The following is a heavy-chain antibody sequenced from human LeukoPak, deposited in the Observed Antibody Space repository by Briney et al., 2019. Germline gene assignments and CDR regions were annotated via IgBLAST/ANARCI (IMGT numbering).Heavy chain of an antibody. D-gene: IGHD5-24*01. CDR1: GGTFSSYA. CDR2: IIPILGIA. CDR3: ARDDSHGGYNFVPSGFDY. V-gene: IGHV1-69*04. J-gene: IGHJ4*02. Sequence: ASVKVSCKASGGTFSSYAISWVRQAPGQGLEWMGRIIPILGIANYAQKFQGRVTITADKSTSTAYMELSSLRSEDTAVYYCARDDSHGGYNFVPSGFDYWGQGTLVTVSS.